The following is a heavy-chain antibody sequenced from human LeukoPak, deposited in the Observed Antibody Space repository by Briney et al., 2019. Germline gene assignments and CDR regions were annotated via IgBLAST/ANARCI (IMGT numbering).Heavy chain of an antibody. CDR3: ASDY. V-gene: IGHV3-30-3*01. J-gene: IGHJ4*02. Sequence: GRSLRLSYAASGFTFSSYAMHWVRQAPGKGLEWVAVISYDGSNKYYADSVKGRFTISRDNSKNTLYLQMNSLRAEDTAVYYCASDYWGQGTLVTVSS. CDR2: ISYDGSNK. CDR1: GFTFSSYA.